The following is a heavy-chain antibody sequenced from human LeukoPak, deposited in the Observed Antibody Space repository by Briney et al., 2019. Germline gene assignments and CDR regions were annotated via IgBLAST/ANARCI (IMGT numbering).Heavy chain of an antibody. CDR3: ARHRCSSTSCMINNWFDP. J-gene: IGHJ5*02. Sequence: SETLSLTCTVSGGSISSYYWSWIRQPPGKGLEWIGYIYYSGSTNYNPSLKSRVTISVDTSKNQLSLKLSSVTAADTAVYYCARHRCSSTSCMINNWFDPWGQGTLVTVSS. D-gene: IGHD2-2*01. CDR1: GGSISSYY. V-gene: IGHV4-59*08. CDR2: IYYSGST.